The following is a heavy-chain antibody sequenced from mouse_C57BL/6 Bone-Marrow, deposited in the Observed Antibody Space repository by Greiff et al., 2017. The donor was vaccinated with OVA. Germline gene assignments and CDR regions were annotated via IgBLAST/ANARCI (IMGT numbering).Heavy chain of an antibody. Sequence: VQLQQSGPELVKPGASVKISCKASGYAFSSSWMNWVKQRPGKGLEWIGRIYPGDGDTNYNGKFKGKATLTADKSSSTAYMQLSSLTSEDSAVYFCARYRDYGSSLDYWGQGTTLTVSS. J-gene: IGHJ2*01. CDR1: GYAFSSSW. CDR3: ARYRDYGSSLDY. V-gene: IGHV1-82*01. CDR2: IYPGDGDT. D-gene: IGHD1-1*01.